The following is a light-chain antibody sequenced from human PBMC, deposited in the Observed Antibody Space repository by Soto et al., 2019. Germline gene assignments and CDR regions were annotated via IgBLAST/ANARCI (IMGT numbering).Light chain of an antibody. CDR3: MQDTYWLYT. Sequence: DVVLTHSPLSLPVTLGQPASISCRSSQSLVYSDGNTYLNWFQQRPGQSPRRLIYKVSNRDSGVPDRFSRSGCGTHFTLKISWVEAEDVGVYDCMQDTYWLYTFGQGTKPEIK. CDR2: KVS. J-gene: IGKJ2*01. V-gene: IGKV2-30*01. CDR1: QSLVYSDGNTY.